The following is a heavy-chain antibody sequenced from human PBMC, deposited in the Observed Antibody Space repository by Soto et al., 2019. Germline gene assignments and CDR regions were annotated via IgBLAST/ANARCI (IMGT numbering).Heavy chain of an antibody. CDR1: GYTFTSYA. Sequence: AASVKVSCKTSGYTFTSYAMHWVRQAPGQRLEWMGWINAGNGNAKYSQKFQGRVTIIRDTSANTAYMDLSSLRSEDTAVYYCAREAACSSTSCPESSGMDVWGQGTTVTVSS. V-gene: IGHV1-3*01. J-gene: IGHJ6*02. CDR2: INAGNGNA. CDR3: AREAACSSTSCPESSGMDV. D-gene: IGHD2-2*01.